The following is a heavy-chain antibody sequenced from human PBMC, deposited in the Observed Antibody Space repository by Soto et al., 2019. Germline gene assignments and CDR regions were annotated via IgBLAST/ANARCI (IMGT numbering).Heavy chain of an antibody. CDR2: TYYRSKWYN. D-gene: IGHD4-17*01. CDR3: ARAQNYGDYYNWFDP. V-gene: IGHV6-1*01. Sequence: PSQALSRTCSISWDSVSSYSAAWNWIRQSPSRGLEWLGRTYYRSKWYNDYAVSVKSRITINPDTSRNQFTLQLNSVTPEHTGIYYCARAQNYGDYYNWFDPWGQGTLVTVSS. J-gene: IGHJ5*02. CDR1: WDSVSSYSAA.